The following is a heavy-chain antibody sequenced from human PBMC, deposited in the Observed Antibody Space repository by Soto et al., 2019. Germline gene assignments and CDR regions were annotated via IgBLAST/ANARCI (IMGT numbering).Heavy chain of an antibody. D-gene: IGHD6-19*01. CDR2: ISGSGGST. CDR3: AKDYGSSGWSSFYYYGMDV. Sequence: HPGGSLRLSCAASGFTFSSYAMSWVRQAPGKGLEWVSAISGSGGSTYYADSVKGRFTISRDNSKNTLYLQMNSLRAEDTAVYYCAKDYGSSGWSSFYYYGMDVWGQGTTVTVSS. V-gene: IGHV3-23*01. J-gene: IGHJ6*02. CDR1: GFTFSSYA.